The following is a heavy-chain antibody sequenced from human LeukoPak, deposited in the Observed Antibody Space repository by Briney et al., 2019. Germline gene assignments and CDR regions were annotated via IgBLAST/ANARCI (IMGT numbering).Heavy chain of an antibody. CDR1: GGSFSGYY. J-gene: IGHJ5*02. Sequence: SETLSLTCAVYGGSFSGYYWSWIRQPPGKGLEWIGEINHSGSTNYNPSLKSRVTISVDTSKNQFSLKLSSVTAADTAVYYRARGRGYCSSTSCYGYWFDPWGQGTLVTVSS. CDR2: INHSGST. V-gene: IGHV4-34*01. CDR3: ARGRGYCSSTSCYGYWFDP. D-gene: IGHD2-2*03.